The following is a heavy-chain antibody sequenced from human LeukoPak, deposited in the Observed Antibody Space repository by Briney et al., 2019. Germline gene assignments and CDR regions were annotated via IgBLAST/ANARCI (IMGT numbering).Heavy chain of an antibody. V-gene: IGHV3-53*01. J-gene: IGHJ4*02. CDR1: GFTVSSSY. Sequence: PGGSLRLSCAASGFTVSSSYMSWVRQAPGKGLEWVSIIYSGGTTYYADSVKGRFTISRDNSKNTLYLQMNSLRAEDTAVYYCARDVRGRDGYNYAYWGQGTLVTVSS. D-gene: IGHD5-24*01. CDR2: IYSGGTT. CDR3: ARDVRGRDGYNYAY.